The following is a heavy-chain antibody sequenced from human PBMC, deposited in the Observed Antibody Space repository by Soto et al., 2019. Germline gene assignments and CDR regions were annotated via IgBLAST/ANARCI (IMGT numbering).Heavy chain of an antibody. J-gene: IGHJ6*02. V-gene: IGHV3-9*01. CDR1: RFSFDDYA. CDR2: INWNSVSL. Sequence: PGRNLRLSCAPSRFSFDDYAMHWVRQAPGKGLEWVSGINWNSVSLAYSHSVKGRYSVSRHHAKKSLHLHLYDLRPEATSFYYFAQQVIPSAKIYYAKDVWAQGTTIAVSS. CDR3: AQQVIPSAKIYYAKDV. D-gene: IGHD2-2*01.